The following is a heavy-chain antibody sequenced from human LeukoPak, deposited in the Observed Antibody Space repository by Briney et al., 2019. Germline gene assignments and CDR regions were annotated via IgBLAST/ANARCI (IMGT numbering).Heavy chain of an antibody. CDR1: GYTFTGYY. J-gene: IGHJ4*02. D-gene: IGHD1-1*01. CDR3: ARASVNDHSPFDY. Sequence: ASVKVSCKASGYTFTGYYMHWVRQAPGQGLEWMGWINPNSGDTHYAQKFQSRVTMTRDTSISTAYMELTRLRSDDTAVYYCARASVNDHSPFDYWGQGTLVTVSS. V-gene: IGHV1-2*02. CDR2: INPNSGDT.